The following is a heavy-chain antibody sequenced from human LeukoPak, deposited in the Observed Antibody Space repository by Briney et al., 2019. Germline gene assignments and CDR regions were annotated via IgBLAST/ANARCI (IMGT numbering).Heavy chain of an antibody. V-gene: IGHV3-23*01. CDR2: ISGSGGST. D-gene: IGHD1-1*01. CDR3: AKYGVSGPPFDY. J-gene: IGHJ4*02. CDR1: GFTFSSYA. Sequence: SGGSLRLSCAASGFTFSSYAMSWVRQAPGKGLEGVSAISGSGGSTYYADSVKGRFTISRDNSKNTLYLQMNSLRAEDTAVYYCAKYGVSGPPFDYWGQGTLVTVSS.